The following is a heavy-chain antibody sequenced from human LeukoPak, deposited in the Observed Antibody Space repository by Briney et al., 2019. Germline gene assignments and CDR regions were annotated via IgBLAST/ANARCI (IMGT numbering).Heavy chain of an antibody. CDR1: GGSISSYY. J-gene: IGHJ4*02. V-gene: IGHV4-59*01. CDR3: ARGGNSGYDLHFDY. D-gene: IGHD5-12*01. CDR2: TYYSGST. Sequence: SETLSLTCTVSGGSISSYYWSWIRQPPGKGLEWIGYTYYSGSTNYNPSLKSRVTISVDTSKNQFSLKLSSVTAADTAVYYCARGGNSGYDLHFDYWGQGTLVTVSS.